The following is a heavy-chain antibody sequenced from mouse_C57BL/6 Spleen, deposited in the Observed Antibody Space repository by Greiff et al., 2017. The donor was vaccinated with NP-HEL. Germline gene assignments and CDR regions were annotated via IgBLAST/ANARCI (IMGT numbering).Heavy chain of an antibody. CDR1: GFTFSNYW. V-gene: IGHV6-3*01. CDR2: IRLKSDNYAT. J-gene: IGHJ2*01. CDR3: TRVDRYYFDD. Sequence: EVKLVESGGGLVQPGGSMKLSCVASGFTFSNYWMNWVRQSPEKGLEWVAQIRLKSDNYATHYAESVKGRFTISRDDSKSSVYLQRNNLLAADTGIYYCTRVDRYYFDDWGQVTTLTVAS.